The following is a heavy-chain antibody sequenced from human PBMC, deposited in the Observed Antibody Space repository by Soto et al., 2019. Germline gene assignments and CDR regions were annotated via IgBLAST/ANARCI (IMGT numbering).Heavy chain of an antibody. D-gene: IGHD5-12*01. CDR1: GYTFSGYY. Sequence: QVQLVQSGAEVKESGASVKVSCKASGYTFSGYYIHWVRQAPGQAPEWVGEIGPKSGDTRYAQKFQGRVTMTKDTSITTVYMELRNLSPDDTAVYFCGRGRSGEIVIFYWGQGTLVNVHS. V-gene: IGHV1-2*02. CDR3: GRGRSGEIVIFY. CDR2: IGPKSGDT. J-gene: IGHJ4*02.